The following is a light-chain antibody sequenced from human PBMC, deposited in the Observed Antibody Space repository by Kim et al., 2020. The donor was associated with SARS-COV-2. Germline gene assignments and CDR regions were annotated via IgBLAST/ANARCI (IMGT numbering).Light chain of an antibody. CDR1: SGHSSYA. CDR2: LNSDGSH. CDR3: QTWGTAKV. J-gene: IGLJ3*02. V-gene: IGLV4-69*01. Sequence: QLVLTQSPSASASLGASVKLTCTLSSGHSSYAIAWHQQQPEKGPRYLMRLNSDGSHTTGDGIPDRFSGSSSGAERYLTISSLQSEDEADYYCQTWGTAKVFGGGTQLTVL.